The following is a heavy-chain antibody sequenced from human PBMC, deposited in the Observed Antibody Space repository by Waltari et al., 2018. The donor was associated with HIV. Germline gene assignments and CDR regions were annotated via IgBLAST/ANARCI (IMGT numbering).Heavy chain of an antibody. J-gene: IGHJ4*02. CDR3: ARDDCSGGSCLDY. D-gene: IGHD2-15*01. V-gene: IGHV1-2*02. CDR2: INPDSGGT. Sequence: MGWINPDSGGTNYAQKFQGRVTMTRDTSISTAYMELSRLGSDDTAVYYCARDDCSGGSCLDYWGQGTLVTVSS.